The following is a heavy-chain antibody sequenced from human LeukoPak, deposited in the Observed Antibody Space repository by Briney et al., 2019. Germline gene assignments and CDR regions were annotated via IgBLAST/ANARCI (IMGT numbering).Heavy chain of an antibody. V-gene: IGHV3-30*03. Sequence: GGSLRLSCAASGFTFSTYCMHWVRQAPGKGLEWVAVIPYDGSNKYYADSVKGRFTISRNNSKNTLYLQRNSMRAEDTAVYYCARARNLMSRAFDIWGQGTMVTVSS. CDR3: ARARNLMSRAFDI. CDR1: GFTFSTYC. CDR2: IPYDGSNK. D-gene: IGHD1-14*01. J-gene: IGHJ3*02.